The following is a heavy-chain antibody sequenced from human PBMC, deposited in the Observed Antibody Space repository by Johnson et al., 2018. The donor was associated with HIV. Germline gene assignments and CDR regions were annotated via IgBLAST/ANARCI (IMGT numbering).Heavy chain of an antibody. CDR2: IYSGGST. J-gene: IGHJ3*02. CDR1: GFTLRSYW. CDR3: AKVGATVITPRGEAFDI. Sequence: MQLVESGGGVVQPGRSLRLSCAASGFTLRSYWMSWVRQAPGKGLEWVSVIYSGGSTYYADSVKGRFTISRDNSKNTLYLQMNSLRAEDTAVYYCAKVGATVITPRGEAFDIWGQGTMVTVSS. D-gene: IGHD4-23*01. V-gene: IGHV3-66*01.